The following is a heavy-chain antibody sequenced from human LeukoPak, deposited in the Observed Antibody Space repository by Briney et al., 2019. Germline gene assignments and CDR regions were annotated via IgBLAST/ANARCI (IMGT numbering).Heavy chain of an antibody. V-gene: IGHV3-48*03. CDR1: GFTFSSYE. CDR3: ARQKGYCSGGSCYGWFDP. CDR2: ISSSGSTI. Sequence: GGSLTLSCAASGFTFSSYEMNWVRQAPGKGLEWVSYISSSGSTIYYADSVKGRFTISRDNAKNSLYLQMNSLRAEDTAVYYCARQKGYCSGGSCYGWFDPWGQGTLVTVSS. D-gene: IGHD2-15*01. J-gene: IGHJ5*02.